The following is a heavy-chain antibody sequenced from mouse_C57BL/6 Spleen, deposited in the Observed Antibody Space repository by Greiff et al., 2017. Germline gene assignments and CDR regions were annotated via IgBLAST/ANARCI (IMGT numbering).Heavy chain of an antibody. V-gene: IGHV14-2*01. D-gene: IGHD2-3*01. Sequence: EVQLQQSGAELVKPGASVKLSCTASGFNIKDYYMHWVKQRTEQGLEWIGRIDPADGETKYAPKFQGKATITADTSSNTAYLQLSSLTSEDTAVYYCATCYDGYYSWFAYWGQGTLVTVSA. CDR2: IDPADGET. J-gene: IGHJ3*01. CDR1: GFNIKDYY. CDR3: ATCYDGYYSWFAY.